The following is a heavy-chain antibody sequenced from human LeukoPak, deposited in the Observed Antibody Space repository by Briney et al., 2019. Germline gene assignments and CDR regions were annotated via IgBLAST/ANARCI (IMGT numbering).Heavy chain of an antibody. CDR2: ISRGSDHI. Sequence: WGSLRLSCAASGFTFSSYAMNWVRQAPGKGLEWVSSISRGSDHIFYADSMKGRFTISRDNAKNSLYLQMNSLGAEDTAVYYCARPYDTRGYFPDYWGQGTLATVSS. J-gene: IGHJ4*02. D-gene: IGHD3-22*01. V-gene: IGHV3-21*01. CDR3: ARPYDTRGYFPDY. CDR1: GFTFSSYA.